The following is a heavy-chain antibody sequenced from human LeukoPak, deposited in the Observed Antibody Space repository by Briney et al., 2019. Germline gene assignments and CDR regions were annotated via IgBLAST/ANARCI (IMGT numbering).Heavy chain of an antibody. V-gene: IGHV4-59*01. D-gene: IGHD4-17*01. CDR3: VRFVGDYGTDAFDI. CDR1: GGSISSYY. Sequence: PSETLSLTCTVCGGSISSYYWSWIRQPPGKGLEWSGYIYYSRSTNYNPSPKSRVSISVDTSKNQFSLKLSSVTAADTSVYYCVRFVGDYGTDAFDIWGQGTMVTVSS. J-gene: IGHJ3*02. CDR2: IYYSRST.